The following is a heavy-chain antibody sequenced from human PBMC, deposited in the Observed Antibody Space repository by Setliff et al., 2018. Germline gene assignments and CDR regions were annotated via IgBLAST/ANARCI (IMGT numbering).Heavy chain of an antibody. J-gene: IGHJ4*02. CDR1: GLTTTHYYM. D-gene: IGHD4-17*01. CDR3: ARDWRDYGAMGY. CDR2: IYHSGST. Sequence: PGGSLRLSCAASGLTTTHYYMDWVRQAPGKGLEWVGEIYHSGSTNYNPSLKSRVTISVDKSKNQFSLKLSSVTAADTAVYYCARDWRDYGAMGYWGQGTLVTISS. V-gene: IGHV4-4*02.